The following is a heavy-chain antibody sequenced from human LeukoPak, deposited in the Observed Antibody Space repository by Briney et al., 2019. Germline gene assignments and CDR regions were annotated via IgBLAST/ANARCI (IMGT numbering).Heavy chain of an antibody. V-gene: IGHV3-23*01. CDR2: ISGSGGST. Sequence: GGSLRLSCAASGFSFRNYAVNWVRQAPGKGLEWVSGISGSGGSTYYADSVNGRFTISRDNSKNTLFLQMNSLRAEDTAIYYCANLNPVVGAPWGQGTLVTVSS. CDR1: GFSFRNYA. J-gene: IGHJ5*02. D-gene: IGHD1-26*01. CDR3: ANLNPVVGAP.